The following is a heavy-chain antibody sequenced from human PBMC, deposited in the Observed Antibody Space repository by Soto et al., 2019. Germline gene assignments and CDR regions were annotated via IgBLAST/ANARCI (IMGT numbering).Heavy chain of an antibody. CDR3: VRMGDFLEWLLYNYYYYGMDV. Sequence: GGSLRLSCAASGFTFSNSDMNWVHQAPGKGLEWVSGVSWNGSRTHYADSVKGRFIISRDNSRNTLYLQTNSLRAEDTAVYYCVRMGDFLEWLLYNYYYYGMDVWGQGTTVTVSS. D-gene: IGHD3-3*01. V-gene: IGHV3-35*01. CDR2: VSWNGSRT. CDR1: GFTFSNSD. J-gene: IGHJ6*02.